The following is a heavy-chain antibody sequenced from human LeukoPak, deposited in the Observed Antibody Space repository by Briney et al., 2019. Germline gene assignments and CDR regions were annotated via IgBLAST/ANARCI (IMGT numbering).Heavy chain of an antibody. CDR3: ASSWYSYYYYMDV. D-gene: IGHD6-13*01. CDR2: INHSGST. V-gene: IGHV4-34*01. J-gene: IGHJ6*03. CDR1: GGSFSGYY. Sequence: PSETLSLTCAVYGGSFSGYYWSWIRQPPGKGLEWIGEINHSGSTNYNPSLKSRVTISVDTSKNQFSLKLSSVTAADTAVYYCASSWYSYYYYMDVWGKGTTVTVSS.